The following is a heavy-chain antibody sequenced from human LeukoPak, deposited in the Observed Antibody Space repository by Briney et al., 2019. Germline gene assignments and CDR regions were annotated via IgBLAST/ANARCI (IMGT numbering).Heavy chain of an antibody. CDR2: IYYSGST. Sequence: SQTLSLTCTVSGGSISSGDYYWSWIRQPPGKGLEWIGYIYYSGSTYYNPSIKSRVTISVDTSKNQFSLKLSSVTAADTAVYYCASYCGGDCYVDYWGQGTLVTVSS. V-gene: IGHV4-30-4*08. J-gene: IGHJ4*02. CDR1: GGSISSGDYY. CDR3: ASYCGGDCYVDY. D-gene: IGHD2-21*01.